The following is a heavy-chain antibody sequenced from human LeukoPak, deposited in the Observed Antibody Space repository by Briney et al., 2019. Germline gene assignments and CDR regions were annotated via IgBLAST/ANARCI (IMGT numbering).Heavy chain of an antibody. Sequence: SETLSLTCTVSGGSISSSSYYWGWIRQSPGKGLEWIGSIHRGGSTYYNPSLKSRVTISVDTSKNRFSLKVTSVTAADSAVYYCARDETLTALFDYWGQGTLVTVSS. CDR2: IHRGGST. V-gene: IGHV4-39*07. J-gene: IGHJ4*02. CDR1: GGSISSSSYY. CDR3: ARDETLTALFDY.